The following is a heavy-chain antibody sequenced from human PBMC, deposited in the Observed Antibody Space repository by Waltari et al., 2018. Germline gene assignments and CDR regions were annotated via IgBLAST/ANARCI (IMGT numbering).Heavy chain of an antibody. CDR2: IYYSGST. D-gene: IGHD5-12*01. Sequence: QLQLQESGPGLVKPSETLSLTCTVSGGSITSSSYYWGWIRQPPGKGLEWIGSIYYSGSTYYNPSLKSRVTITVDTSKYQFSLKLSSVTAADTDVYYCARAIVATIGDAFDIWGQGTMVTVSS. V-gene: IGHV4-39*07. J-gene: IGHJ3*02. CDR3: ARAIVATIGDAFDI. CDR1: GGSITSSSYY.